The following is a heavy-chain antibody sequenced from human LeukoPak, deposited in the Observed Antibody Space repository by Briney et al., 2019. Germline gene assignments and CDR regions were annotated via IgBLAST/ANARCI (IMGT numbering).Heavy chain of an antibody. D-gene: IGHD5-18*01. CDR3: ARDAVDTANAV. Sequence: GGSLRLSCAASGFTFTTYWMHWVREAPGKGLVWVSHINSDGSITSYADSVKGRFTISRDNAKNTLYLQMNSLRAEDTAVYYCARDAVDTANAVWGQGTTVTVSS. CDR2: INSDGSIT. J-gene: IGHJ6*02. CDR1: GFTFTTYW. V-gene: IGHV3-74*01.